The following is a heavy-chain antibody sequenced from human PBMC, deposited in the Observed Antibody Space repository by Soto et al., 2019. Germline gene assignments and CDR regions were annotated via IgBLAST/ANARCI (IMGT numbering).Heavy chain of an antibody. V-gene: IGHV3-30*18. Sequence: GGSLRLSCAASGFTFSSYGMHWVRQAPGKGLEWVAVISYDGSNKYYADSVKGRFTISRDNSKNTLYLQMNSLRAEDTAVYYCAKGGHSYYYYMDVWGKGTTVTVSS. CDR2: ISYDGSNK. CDR3: AKGGHSYYYYMDV. D-gene: IGHD1-26*01. J-gene: IGHJ6*03. CDR1: GFTFSSYG.